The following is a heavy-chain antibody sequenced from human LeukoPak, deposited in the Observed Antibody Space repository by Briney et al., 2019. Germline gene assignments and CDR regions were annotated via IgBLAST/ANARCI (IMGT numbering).Heavy chain of an antibody. D-gene: IGHD1-26*01. V-gene: IGHV3-53*01. CDR3: ASGSPPDY. CDR2: IYSGGGT. CDR1: GITVSSNL. Sequence: GGSLRLSCAASGITVSSNLMSWVRQAPGRGQEWVPLIYSGGGTYHADSVKGRFTISRDNSKNTLYLQMNSLRAEDTAVYYCASGSPPDYWGQGTLVTVSS. J-gene: IGHJ4*02.